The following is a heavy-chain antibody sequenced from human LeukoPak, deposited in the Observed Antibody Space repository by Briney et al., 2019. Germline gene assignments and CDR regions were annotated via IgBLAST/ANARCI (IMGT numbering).Heavy chain of an antibody. CDR2: ISSSGSTI. D-gene: IGHD2-2*01. Sequence: GGSLRLSCAASGFTLSDYYMSWIRQAPGKGLEWFSYISSSGSTIYYAHSVKGRFTISRDNAKNSLYLQMNSLRAEDTAMYYCARDGCSSPSCYLPGAFDPWGQGTLVTVSS. J-gene: IGHJ5*02. CDR1: GFTLSDYY. CDR3: ARDGCSSPSCYLPGAFDP. V-gene: IGHV3-11*01.